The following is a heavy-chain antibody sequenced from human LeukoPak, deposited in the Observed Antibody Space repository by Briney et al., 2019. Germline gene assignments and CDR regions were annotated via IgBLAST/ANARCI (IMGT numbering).Heavy chain of an antibody. CDR1: GGSISSHY. CDR2: IYYSGST. D-gene: IGHD2-2*01. Sequence: PSETLSLTCTVSGGSISSHYWSWIRQPPGKGLEWIGYIYYSGSTNYNPSLKSRVTISVDTSKNQFSLKLSSVTAADTAVYYCAREDRYCSSTSCYLSAFDIWGQGTMVTVSS. CDR3: AREDRYCSSTSCYLSAFDI. J-gene: IGHJ3*02. V-gene: IGHV4-59*11.